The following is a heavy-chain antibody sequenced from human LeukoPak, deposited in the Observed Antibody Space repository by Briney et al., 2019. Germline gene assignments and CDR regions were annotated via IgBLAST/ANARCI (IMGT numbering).Heavy chain of an antibody. CDR1: GYTFTSYG. D-gene: IGHD6-13*01. CDR3: AYHSSSWYPGDAFDI. Sequence: ASVKVSCKASGYTFTSYGISWVRQAPGQGLEWMGWISAYNGNTNYAQKLQGRVTMTTDTSTSTAYMELRSLRSDDTAVYYCAYHSSSWYPGDAFDIWGQGTMVTVSS. J-gene: IGHJ3*02. V-gene: IGHV1-18*01. CDR2: ISAYNGNT.